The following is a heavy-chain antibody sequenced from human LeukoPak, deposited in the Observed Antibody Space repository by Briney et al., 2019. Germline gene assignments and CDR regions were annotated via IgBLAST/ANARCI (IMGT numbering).Heavy chain of an antibody. V-gene: IGHV4-31*03. Sequence: PSQTLSLTCTVSGGSISSGGYYWSWIRQHPGKGLEWIGYIYYSGSTYYNPSLKNRVTISVDTSKNQFSLKLSSVTAADTAVYYCARVGVTMVRGVIIRAIDIWGQGTMVTVSS. J-gene: IGHJ3*02. D-gene: IGHD3-10*01. CDR1: GGSISSGGYY. CDR2: IYYSGST. CDR3: ARVGVTMVRGVIIRAIDI.